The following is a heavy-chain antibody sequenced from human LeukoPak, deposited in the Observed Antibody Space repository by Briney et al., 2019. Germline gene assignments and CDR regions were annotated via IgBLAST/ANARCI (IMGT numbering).Heavy chain of an antibody. J-gene: IGHJ3*02. V-gene: IGHV3-23*01. Sequence: GGSLRLSCAASGFTFSSYAMSWVRQAPGKGLEWVSDINGSGGSTYYADSVKGRFTISRDNSKNSLYLQMNSLRAEDTALYYCARCRSGGSCYRDIFDIWGQGTMVTVSS. CDR1: GFTFSSYA. CDR3: ARCRSGGSCYRDIFDI. CDR2: INGSGGST. D-gene: IGHD2-15*01.